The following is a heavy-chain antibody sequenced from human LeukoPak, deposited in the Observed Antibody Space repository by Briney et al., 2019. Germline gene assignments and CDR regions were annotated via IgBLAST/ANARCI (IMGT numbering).Heavy chain of an antibody. Sequence: GGSLRLSCAASGFTFSSYSMSWVRQTPGKGLEWVSSISGSGSSTNYADSVKGRFTISRDNSKNTLHLQMNSLRADDTAVYYCAKGSLWYYYDSSGYYSLHPFDYWGQGTLVTVSS. D-gene: IGHD3-22*01. CDR3: AKGSLWYYYDSSGYYSLHPFDY. V-gene: IGHV3-23*01. CDR1: GFTFSSYS. J-gene: IGHJ4*02. CDR2: ISGSGSST.